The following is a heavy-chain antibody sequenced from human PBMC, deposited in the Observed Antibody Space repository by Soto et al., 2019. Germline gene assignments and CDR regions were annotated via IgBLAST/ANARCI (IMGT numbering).Heavy chain of an antibody. CDR2: ISAYNGNT. D-gene: IGHD3-10*01. CDR1: GYTLASYG. V-gene: IGHV1-18*01. Sequence: GASVEVCCTDSGYTLASYGIRWVQQDKKQGLEWMGWISAYNGNTNYAQKLQGRVTMTTDTSTSTAYMELRSLRSDDTAVYYCARDGAYYYGSGSYYNGRAFDIWGQGTMVTVSS. CDR3: ARDGAYYYGSGSYYNGRAFDI. J-gene: IGHJ3*02.